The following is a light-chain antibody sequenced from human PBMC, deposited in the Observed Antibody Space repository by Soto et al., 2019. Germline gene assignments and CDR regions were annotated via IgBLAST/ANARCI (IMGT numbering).Light chain of an antibody. Sequence: EIVLTQSPTTLSLSPGERATLSCRASQSVSSYLVWYQQKPGQAPRLLISDASSRATGIPARFSGSGSGTDFTLTISSLEPEDFAVYYCQQRINWPLTFGGGTKVEIK. J-gene: IGKJ4*01. CDR3: QQRINWPLT. CDR2: DAS. CDR1: QSVSSY. V-gene: IGKV3-11*01.